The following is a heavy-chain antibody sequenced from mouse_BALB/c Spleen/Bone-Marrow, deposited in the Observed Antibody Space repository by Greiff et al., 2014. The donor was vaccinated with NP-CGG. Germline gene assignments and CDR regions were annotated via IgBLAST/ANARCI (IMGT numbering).Heavy chain of an antibody. J-gene: IGHJ3*01. CDR1: GFNIKDTY. V-gene: IGHV14-3*02. CDR3: ANYYYGSSLFAY. D-gene: IGHD1-1*01. CDR2: IDPANGNT. Sequence: EVKLVESGAELVKPGASVKLSCTASGFNIKDTYMHWVKQRPEQGLEWIGRIDPANGNTKYDPKFQGKATITADTSSNTAYLQLSSLRSEDTAVYYCANYYYGSSLFAYWGQGTLVTVSA.